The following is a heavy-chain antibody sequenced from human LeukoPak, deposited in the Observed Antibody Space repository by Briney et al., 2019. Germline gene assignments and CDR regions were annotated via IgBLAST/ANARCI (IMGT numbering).Heavy chain of an antibody. CDR3: ARGYHRDAYSL. D-gene: IGHD5-24*01. V-gene: IGHV4-61*10. CDR2: IYDSGST. CDR1: GGSVSSGSYY. Sequence: SETLSLTCTVSGGSVSSGSYYWSWIRQPAGKGLEWIGYIYDSGSTNYSPSLKSRVTISVDTSKNQFSLKLSSVTAADTALYYCARGYHRDAYSLWGQGTLVTVSS. J-gene: IGHJ4*02.